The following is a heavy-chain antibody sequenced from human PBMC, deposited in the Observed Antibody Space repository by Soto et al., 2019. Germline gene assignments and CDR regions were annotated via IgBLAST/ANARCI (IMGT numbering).Heavy chain of an antibody. J-gene: IGHJ3*02. CDR3: AKDILGVVSGAFDI. CDR2: ISWNSGSI. V-gene: IGHV3-9*01. Sequence: GGSLRLSCAASGFIFDDYAMHWVRQAPGKGLEWVSGISWNSGSIGYADSVKGRFTISRDNAKHSLNLQMNSLRAEDTALYYCAKDILGVVSGAFDIWGQGTMVTVSS. D-gene: IGHD3-16*01. CDR1: GFIFDDYA.